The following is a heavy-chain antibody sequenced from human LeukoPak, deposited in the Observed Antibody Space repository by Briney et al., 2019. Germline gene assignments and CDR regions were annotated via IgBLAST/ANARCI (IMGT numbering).Heavy chain of an antibody. J-gene: IGHJ3*02. Sequence: PGGSLRLSCAASGFTFSSYGMHWVRQAPGKGLEWVAFIRYDGSNKYYADSVKGRFTISRDNSKNTLYLQMNSLRAEDTAVYYCARDYAPYDFWSGYSYDAFDIWGQGTMVTVSS. CDR3: ARDYAPYDFWSGYSYDAFDI. D-gene: IGHD3-3*01. CDR2: IRYDGSNK. V-gene: IGHV3-30*02. CDR1: GFTFSSYG.